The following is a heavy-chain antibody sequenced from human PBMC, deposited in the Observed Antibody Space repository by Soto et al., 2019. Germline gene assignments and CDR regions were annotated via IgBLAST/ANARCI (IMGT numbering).Heavy chain of an antibody. CDR1: GGSVSNYY. CDR3: ARGAYCGADCFHYFAS. V-gene: IGHV4-59*08. J-gene: IGHJ4*02. Sequence: QVQLQESGPGLVKPSETLSLTCTVSGGSVSNYYWNWVRQPPGKGLEWIGYVYSSGTTKYSPSLESRVTQSLDTSKNQFSLKLSCVTAADTAVDYCARGAYCGADCFHYFASWGQGTLVTVSS. CDR2: VYSSGTT. D-gene: IGHD2-21*02.